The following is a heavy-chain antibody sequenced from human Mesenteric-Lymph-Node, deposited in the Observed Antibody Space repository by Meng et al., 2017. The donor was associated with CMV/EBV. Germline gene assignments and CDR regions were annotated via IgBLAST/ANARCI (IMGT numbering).Heavy chain of an antibody. V-gene: IGHV4-61*08. D-gene: IGHD2/OR15-2a*01. J-gene: IGHJ4*02. CDR1: GVSVTSGAYH. CDR2: IYGTGIT. Sequence: QGQLQESGPGLVKPSETLSLTCMVSGVSVTSGAYHWSWIRQSPGKGLEWIGYIYGTGITIYNPSLKSRVTILLETSKNQFSLKLNSVTTADTAVYYCAKSRSSTPGIVDDWGQGTLVTVSS. CDR3: AKSRSSTPGIVDD.